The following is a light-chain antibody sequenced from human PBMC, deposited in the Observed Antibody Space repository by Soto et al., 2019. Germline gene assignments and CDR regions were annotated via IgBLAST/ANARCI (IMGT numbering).Light chain of an antibody. V-gene: IGKV1-39*01. J-gene: IGKJ4*01. CDR2: AAS. CDR3: QQAQSFPLT. CDR1: QSVSSY. Sequence: IQMNNSPSSLSAYVRDRVTITCRASQSVSSYVNSYQQKPGKAPKLLIYAASSLQSGVPSRFSGSGSGTEFTLTISSLQPEDFATYYCQQAQSFPLTFGGGTKVDVK.